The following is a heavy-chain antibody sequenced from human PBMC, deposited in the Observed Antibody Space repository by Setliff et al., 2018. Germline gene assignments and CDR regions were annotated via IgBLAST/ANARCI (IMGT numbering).Heavy chain of an antibody. V-gene: IGHV4-39*07. CDR2: IYYSGST. CDR3: ARLNTYSGAGRY. CDR1: GGSISSSSYY. D-gene: IGHD2-21*01. Sequence: SETLSLTCTVSGGSISSSSYYWGWIRQPPGKGLEWIGSIYYSGSTYYNPSLKSRATISVDTSKNQFSLKLSSVTAADTAVYYCARLNTYSGAGRYWGQGTLVTVSS. J-gene: IGHJ4*02.